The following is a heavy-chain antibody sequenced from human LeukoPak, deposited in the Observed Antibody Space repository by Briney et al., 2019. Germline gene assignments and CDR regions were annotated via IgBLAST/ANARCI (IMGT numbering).Heavy chain of an antibody. V-gene: IGHV3-48*03. J-gene: IGHJ4*02. CDR3: ARGGDYGDYFDY. D-gene: IGHD4-17*01. CDR2: ISSSGTNK. CDR1: GFTFSNYE. Sequence: GGSLRLSCAASGFTFSNYEMNWVRQAPGKGLEWVSYISSSGTNKNYADSVGGRFTISKDNAKNSLYLQMNSLRAEDTAVYYCARGGDYGDYFDYWGQGTLVTVSS.